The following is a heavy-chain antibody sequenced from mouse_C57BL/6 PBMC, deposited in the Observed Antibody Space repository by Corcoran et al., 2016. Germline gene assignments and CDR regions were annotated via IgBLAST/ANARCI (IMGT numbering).Heavy chain of an antibody. D-gene: IGHD2-4*01. Sequence: DVQLQESGPGLVKPSQSLSLTCSVTGYSITSGYYWNWIRQFPGNKLEWMGYISYDGSNNYNPSLKNRISITRDTSKNQFFLKLNSVTTEDTATYYCARGYYDYPWFAYWGQGTLVTVSA. CDR1: GYSITSGYY. CDR2: ISYDGSN. CDR3: ARGYYDYPWFAY. V-gene: IGHV3-6*01. J-gene: IGHJ3*01.